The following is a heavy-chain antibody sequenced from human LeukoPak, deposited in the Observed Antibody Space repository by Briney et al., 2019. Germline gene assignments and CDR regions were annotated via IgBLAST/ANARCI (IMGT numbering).Heavy chain of an antibody. V-gene: IGHV3-7*01. D-gene: IGHD2-2*01. Sequence: GGSLRLSCAASGFTFSSYWMSWVRQAPGKGLEWVANIKQDGSEKYYVDSVKGRFTISRDNAKNSLYLQMNSLRAEDTAVYYCAREGSTVYCSSTSCYGDWFDPWGRGTLVTVSS. CDR2: IKQDGSEK. J-gene: IGHJ5*02. CDR1: GFTFSSYW. CDR3: AREGSTVYCSSTSCYGDWFDP.